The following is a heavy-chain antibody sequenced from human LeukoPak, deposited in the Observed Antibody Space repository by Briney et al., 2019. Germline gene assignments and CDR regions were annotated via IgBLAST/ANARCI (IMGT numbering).Heavy chain of an antibody. CDR1: GGSISSYY. V-gene: IGHV4-4*07. CDR2: MYSTGST. Sequence: SETLSLTCTVSGGSISSYYWNWIRQPAGKGLEYIGRMYSTGSTNYNPSLKSRVTMSVDTSKNQFSLKLSSVTAADTAVYYCAREGGSGYSLFIDYWGQGTLVTVSS. CDR3: AREGGSGYSLFIDY. J-gene: IGHJ4*02. D-gene: IGHD3-22*01.